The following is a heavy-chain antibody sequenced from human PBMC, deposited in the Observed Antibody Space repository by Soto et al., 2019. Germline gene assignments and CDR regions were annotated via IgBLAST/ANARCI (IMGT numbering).Heavy chain of an antibody. CDR3: ARHTPTAVGY. CDR1: GVSISSSSYY. CDR2: IYYSGST. J-gene: IGHJ4*02. Sequence: SETLSLTCTVSGVSISSSSYYWGWIRQPPGKGLEWIGSIYYSGSTYYNPSLKSRVTISVDTSKNQFSLKLSSVAAADTAVYYCARHTPTAVGYWGQGTLVTVSS. V-gene: IGHV4-39*01. D-gene: IGHD2-15*01.